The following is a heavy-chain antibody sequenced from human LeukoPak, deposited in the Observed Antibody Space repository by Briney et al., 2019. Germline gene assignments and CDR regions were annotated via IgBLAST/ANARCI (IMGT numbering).Heavy chain of an antibody. CDR3: ARGGYCSSTSCYFFDY. J-gene: IGHJ4*02. V-gene: IGHV4-34*01. CDR1: GGSFSGYY. Sequence: KPSETLSLTCAVYGGSFSGYYWSWIRQPPEKGLEWIGEINHSGSTNYNPSLKSRVTTSVDTSKNQFSLKLSSVTAADTAVYYCARGGYCSSTSCYFFDYWGQGILVTVSS. D-gene: IGHD2-2*01. CDR2: INHSGST.